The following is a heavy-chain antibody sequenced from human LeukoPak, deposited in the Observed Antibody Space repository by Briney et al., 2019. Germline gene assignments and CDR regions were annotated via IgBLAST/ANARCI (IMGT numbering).Heavy chain of an antibody. V-gene: IGHV1-69*05. CDR3: AREVPELNNAFDI. CDR2: IIPIFGTA. J-gene: IGHJ3*02. CDR1: GYTFTGYY. D-gene: IGHD1-26*01. Sequence: SVKVSCKASGYTFTGYYMHWVRQAPGQGLEWMGRIIPIFGTANYAQKFQGRVTITTDESTSTAYMELSSLRSEDTAVYYCAREVPELNNAFDIWGQGTMVTVSS.